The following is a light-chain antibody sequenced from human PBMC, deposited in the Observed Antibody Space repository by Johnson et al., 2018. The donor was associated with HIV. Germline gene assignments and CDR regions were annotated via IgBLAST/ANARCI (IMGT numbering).Light chain of an antibody. CDR1: SSNIGTNY. CDR2: ENN. V-gene: IGLV1-51*02. Sequence: QSVLTQPPSVSAAPGQKVTISCSGSSSNIGTNYVSWYQQLPGTAPKLLIYENNKRPSGIPDRFSGSKSGTSATLGITGLQTVDEADYYCGTWDSSLSAGVFGTGTKVIVV. CDR3: GTWDSSLSAGV. J-gene: IGLJ1*01.